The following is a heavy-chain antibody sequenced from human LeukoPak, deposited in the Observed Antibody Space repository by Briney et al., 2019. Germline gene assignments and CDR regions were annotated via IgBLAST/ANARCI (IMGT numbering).Heavy chain of an antibody. Sequence: SETLSLTCAVYGGSFSGYYWSWIRQPPGKGLEWIGEINHSGSTNYNPSLKSRVTISVDTSKNQFSLKLSSVTAADTAVYYCARDGGLPWFGELLYGNWFDPWGQGTPVTVSS. D-gene: IGHD3-10*01. CDR1: GGSFSGYY. CDR3: ARDGGLPWFGELLYGNWFDP. V-gene: IGHV4-34*01. CDR2: INHSGST. J-gene: IGHJ5*02.